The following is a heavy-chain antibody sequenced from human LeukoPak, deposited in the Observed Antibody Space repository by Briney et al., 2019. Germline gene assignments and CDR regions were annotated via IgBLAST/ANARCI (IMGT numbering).Heavy chain of an antibody. CDR2: IYTSGST. Sequence: SETLSLTCTVSGGSISRYYWSWIRQPAGKGLEWIGRIYTSGSTNYNPSLKSRVTISVDTSKNQFSLKLSSVTAADTAVYYCASVGRRDGYKTSYYFDYWGQGTLVTVSS. D-gene: IGHD5-24*01. V-gene: IGHV4-4*07. CDR1: GGSISRYY. J-gene: IGHJ4*02. CDR3: ASVGRRDGYKTSYYFDY.